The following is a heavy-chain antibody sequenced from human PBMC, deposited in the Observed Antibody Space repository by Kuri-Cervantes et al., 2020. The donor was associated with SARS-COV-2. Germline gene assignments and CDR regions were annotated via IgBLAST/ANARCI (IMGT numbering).Heavy chain of an antibody. CDR1: GFPFSDYA. D-gene: IGHD2-2*01. CDR3: AKAGGIEIPAATNWFDP. V-gene: IGHV3-23*01. CDR2: IGGSGGNT. J-gene: IGHJ5*02. Sequence: GGSLRLSCAVSGFPFSDYAMSWVRQAPGKGLEWVSGIGGSGGNTYYADSVKGRFTIYRDNSKNTLYLQMTSLSAGDTAIYYCAKAGGIEIPAATNWFDPWGQGTPVTVSS.